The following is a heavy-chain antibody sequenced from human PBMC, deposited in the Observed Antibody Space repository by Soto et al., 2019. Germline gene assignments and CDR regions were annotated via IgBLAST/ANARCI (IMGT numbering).Heavy chain of an antibody. CDR2: LSGSGSDI. Sequence: PGGSLRLSCAGSGFTFSNYDIVWVRQAPWKGLEWVSSLSGSGSDIYYADSLKRRVSISRDNAKNTAYMQMNILRAEERLTYFCAREPDRYDLFYSALDVCGQRTTITVCS. J-gene: IGHJ6*02. CDR1: GFTFSNYD. CDR3: AREPDRYDLFYSALDV. D-gene: IGHD5-12*01. V-gene: IGHV3-21*04.